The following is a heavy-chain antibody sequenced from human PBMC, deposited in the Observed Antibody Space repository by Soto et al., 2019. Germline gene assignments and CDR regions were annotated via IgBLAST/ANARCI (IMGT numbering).Heavy chain of an antibody. Sequence: ASVKVSCKASGYTFTSYAMHWVRQAPGQRLEWMGWISAYNGNTNYAQNLQGRVTMTTDTSTSTAYMELRSLRFDDTAVYYCARDGLSSGYYHNYYYGMDVWGQGTTVTVSS. D-gene: IGHD3-22*01. V-gene: IGHV1-18*01. CDR1: GYTFTSYA. CDR2: ISAYNGNT. J-gene: IGHJ6*02. CDR3: ARDGLSSGYYHNYYYGMDV.